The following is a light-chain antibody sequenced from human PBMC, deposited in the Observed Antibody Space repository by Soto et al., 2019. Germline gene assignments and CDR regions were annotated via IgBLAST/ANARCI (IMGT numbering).Light chain of an antibody. CDR2: GAS. Sequence: EIVMTQSPATLSVSPGERATLSCRASQSVGSNLAWYQQKPGQAPRLLIYGASTRAPGNPARFSGSGSGTEFTLTISSLQSEDFAIYFCQQYNNWPPVRTFGHGNKVEIK. CDR1: QSVGSN. J-gene: IGKJ1*01. CDR3: QQYNNWPPVRT. V-gene: IGKV3-15*01.